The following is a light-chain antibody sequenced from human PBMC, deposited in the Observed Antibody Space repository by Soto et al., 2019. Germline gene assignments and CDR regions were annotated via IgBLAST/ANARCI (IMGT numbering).Light chain of an antibody. J-gene: IGLJ2*01. CDR1: SSDVGGYNY. V-gene: IGLV2-8*01. CDR2: EVN. Sequence: QSALTQPPSASGSPGQSVTISCTGTSSDVGGYNYVSWYQQHPGKAPKLMISEVNKRPSGVPDRFSGSKSGNTASLTVSGLQAEDEADYYCSSYAGSHNYGVFGGGTQLTVL. CDR3: SSYAGSHNYGV.